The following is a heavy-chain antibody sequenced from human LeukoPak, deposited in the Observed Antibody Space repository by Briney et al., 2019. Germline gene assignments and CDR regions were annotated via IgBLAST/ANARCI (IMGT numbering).Heavy chain of an antibody. CDR1: GGPITEYY. CDR3: ARGSNYYGSGSYYNIAASPFDY. Sequence: PSETLSLTCSVSGGPITEYYWSWIRQPPGKGLERIGEINHSGSTNYNPSLKSRVTISVDTSKNQFSLKLSSVTAADTAVYYCARGSNYYGSGSYYNIAASPFDYWGHGTLVTVSS. J-gene: IGHJ4*01. CDR2: INHSGST. D-gene: IGHD3-10*01. V-gene: IGHV4-34*01.